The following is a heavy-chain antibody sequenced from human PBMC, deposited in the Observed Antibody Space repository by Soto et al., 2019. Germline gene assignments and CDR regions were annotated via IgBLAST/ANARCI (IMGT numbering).Heavy chain of an antibody. V-gene: IGHV4-39*01. CDR3: ARQRSSSWYKNYYGMDV. CDR1: GGSISGSSYY. D-gene: IGHD6-13*01. Sequence: QSLTCTVAGGSISGSSYYWGWIRQPPGEGLAGMGSIYYSGSTYSNPSLKSRVTISVDTSKTPFSLKLSSVTAADTAVYYCARQRSSSWYKNYYGMDVWGQGTTVTVYS. CDR2: IYYSGST. J-gene: IGHJ6*02.